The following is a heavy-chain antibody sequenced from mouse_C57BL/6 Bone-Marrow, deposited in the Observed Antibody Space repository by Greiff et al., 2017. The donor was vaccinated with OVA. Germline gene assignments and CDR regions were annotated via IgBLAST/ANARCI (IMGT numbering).Heavy chain of an antibody. Sequence: QVQLQQSGAELVKPGASVKMSCKASGYTFTSYWITWVKQRPGQGLEWIGDIYPGSGSTNYNEKFKSKATLTVDTSSSTAYMQLSSLTSEDSAVYYCARWGGSSFYWYFDVWGTGTTVTVSS. CDR1: GYTFTSYW. CDR2: IYPGSGST. V-gene: IGHV1-55*01. CDR3: ARWGGSSFYWYFDV. D-gene: IGHD1-1*01. J-gene: IGHJ1*03.